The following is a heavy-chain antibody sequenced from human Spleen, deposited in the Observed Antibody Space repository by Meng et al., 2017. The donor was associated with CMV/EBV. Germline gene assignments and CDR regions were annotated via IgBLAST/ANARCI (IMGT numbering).Heavy chain of an antibody. Sequence: ASVKVSCKASGYTFTSYGISWVRQAPGQGLEWMGWVNPNSGNTGYAQKFQGRVTMTRNTSISTAYMELSSLRSEDTAVYYCARVPCGGSCSYNRDVYYYYGMDVWGQGTTVTVSS. J-gene: IGHJ6*02. CDR1: GYTFTSYG. CDR3: ARVPCGGSCSYNRDVYYYYGMDV. D-gene: IGHD2-15*01. V-gene: IGHV1-8*02. CDR2: VNPNSGNT.